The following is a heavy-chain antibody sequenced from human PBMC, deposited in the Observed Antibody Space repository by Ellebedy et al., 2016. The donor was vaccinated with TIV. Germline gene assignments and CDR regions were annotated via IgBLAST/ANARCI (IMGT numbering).Heavy chain of an antibody. CDR1: GFTVSNNY. D-gene: IGHD2/OR15-2a*01. J-gene: IGHJ4*02. Sequence: GESLNISCAASGFTVSNNYMRWVRPAPGKGLEWVSLIYSGGNTYYADSVRGRFTISRDTSKNTLHLQMNSLRAENTAVYYCARGGTFGGYWGRGTLVTVSS. V-gene: IGHV3-66*01. CDR3: ARGGTFGGY. CDR2: IYSGGNT.